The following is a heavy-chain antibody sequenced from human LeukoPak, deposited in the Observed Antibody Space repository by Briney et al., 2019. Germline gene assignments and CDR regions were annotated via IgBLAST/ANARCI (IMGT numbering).Heavy chain of an antibody. CDR2: ISRSGSTK. CDR1: GFTFSRYS. D-gene: IGHD4-17*01. Sequence: GGSLRLSCAASGFTFSRYSMNWVRQAPGKGLEWVSSISRSGSTKYYADSVKGRFTISRDNSKNTLYLQMNSLRAEDTAVYYCAKEGTAGDFDYWGQGTLVTVSS. J-gene: IGHJ4*02. V-gene: IGHV3-48*01. CDR3: AKEGTAGDFDY.